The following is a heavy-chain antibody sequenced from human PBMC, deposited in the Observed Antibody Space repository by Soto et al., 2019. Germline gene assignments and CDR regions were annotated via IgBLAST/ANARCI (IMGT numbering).Heavy chain of an antibody. Sequence: GGSLRLSCAASGFTFSSYSMNWVRQAPGKGLEWVSYISSSSSTIYYADSVKGRFTISRDNAKNSLYLQMNSLRAEDTAVYYCARDGGYDFWSGYYTDYYMDVWGKGTTVTVSS. D-gene: IGHD3-3*01. CDR2: ISSSSSTI. J-gene: IGHJ6*03. CDR1: GFTFSSYS. CDR3: ARDGGYDFWSGYYTDYYMDV. V-gene: IGHV3-48*01.